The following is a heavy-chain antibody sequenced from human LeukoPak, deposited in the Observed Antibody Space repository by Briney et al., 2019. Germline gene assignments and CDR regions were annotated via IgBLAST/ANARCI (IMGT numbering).Heavy chain of an antibody. J-gene: IGHJ3*02. V-gene: IGHV3-7*01. Sequence: PGGSLRLSCAASGFTFSSYWMSWVRQAPGKGLEWVANIKQDGSEKYYVDSVKGRFTISRDNAKNSLYLQMNSLRAEDTAVYYCAKDMGEDSSGGWWAFDIWGQGTMVTVSS. CDR1: GFTFSSYW. CDR3: AKDMGEDSSGGWWAFDI. D-gene: IGHD6-19*01. CDR2: IKQDGSEK.